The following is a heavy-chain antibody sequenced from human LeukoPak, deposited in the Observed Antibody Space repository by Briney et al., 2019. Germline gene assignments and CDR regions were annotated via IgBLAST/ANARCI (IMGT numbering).Heavy chain of an antibody. CDR2: IYYSGST. Sequence: SETLSLTCTVSGGSISSYYWSWIRQPPGKGLEWIGYIYYSGSTNYNPSLKSRVTISVDTSKNQFSLKLSSVTAADTAVYYCARGVRSTSWGYYYGMDVWGKGTTITVSS. V-gene: IGHV4-59*01. CDR1: GGSISSYY. CDR3: ARGVRSTSWGYYYGMDV. J-gene: IGHJ6*04. D-gene: IGHD2-2*01.